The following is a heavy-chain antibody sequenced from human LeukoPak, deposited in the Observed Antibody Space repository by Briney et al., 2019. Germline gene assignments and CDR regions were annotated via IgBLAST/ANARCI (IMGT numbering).Heavy chain of an antibody. CDR1: GYTFTSYD. Sequence: GASVKVSCKASGYTFTSYDINWVRQATGQGLEWMGWMNPNSGNTGYAQKFQGRVTITVDKSTSTAYMELSSLRSEDTAVYYCASGTWVDTYYYYMDVWGKGTTVTVSS. CDR2: MNPNSGNT. J-gene: IGHJ6*03. D-gene: IGHD1-26*01. V-gene: IGHV1-8*01. CDR3: ASGTWVDTYYYYMDV.